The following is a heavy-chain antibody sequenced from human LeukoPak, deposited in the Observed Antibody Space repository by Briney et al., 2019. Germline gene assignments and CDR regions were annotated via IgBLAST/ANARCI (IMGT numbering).Heavy chain of an antibody. CDR3: ARGITMVRGGTFY. CDR2: ISYDGSNK. Sequence: GRSLRLSCAASGFTFSSYAMHWVRQAPGKGLEWVAAISYDGSNKYYADSVKGRFTISRDNSKNTLYLQMNSLRAEDTALYYCARGITMVRGGTFYWGPGTLVTASS. J-gene: IGHJ4*02. CDR1: GFTFSSYA. D-gene: IGHD3-10*01. V-gene: IGHV3-30*04.